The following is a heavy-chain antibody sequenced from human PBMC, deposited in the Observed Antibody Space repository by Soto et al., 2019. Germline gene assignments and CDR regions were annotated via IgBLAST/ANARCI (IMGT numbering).Heavy chain of an antibody. CDR3: AREFGRPLFAY. V-gene: IGHV1-69*01. J-gene: IGHJ4*02. CDR1: GGTFSSYA. CDR2: IIPLFGTA. D-gene: IGHD6-6*01. Sequence: QVQLVQSGAEVKKPGSSVKVSCKASGGTFSSYAISWVRQAPGQGLEWMGGIIPLFGTANYAQKFQGRVTITAGESTGTAYMELSSLRAEDTAVYYCAREFGRPLFAYCGQGTLVTVSS.